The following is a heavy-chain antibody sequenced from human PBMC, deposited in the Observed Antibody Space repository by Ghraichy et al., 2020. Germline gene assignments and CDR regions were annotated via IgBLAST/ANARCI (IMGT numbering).Heavy chain of an antibody. Sequence: SETLSLTCAVYGGSFSGYYWSWIRQPPGKGLEWIGEINHSGSTNYNPSLKSRVTISVDTSKNQFSLKLSSVTAADTAVYYCARDRSGWYYDYWGQGTLVTVSS. CDR3: ARDRSGWYYDY. D-gene: IGHD6-19*01. CDR2: INHSGST. CDR1: GGSFSGYY. V-gene: IGHV4-34*01. J-gene: IGHJ4*02.